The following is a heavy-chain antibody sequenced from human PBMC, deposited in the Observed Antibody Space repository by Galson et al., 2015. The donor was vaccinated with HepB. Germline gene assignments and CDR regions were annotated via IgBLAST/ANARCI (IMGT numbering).Heavy chain of an antibody. CDR1: GGTFSSYA. CDR3: AREENAAEGGWFDP. V-gene: IGHV1-69*13. J-gene: IGHJ5*02. CDR2: IIPILGTA. D-gene: IGHD1-26*01. Sequence: SVKVSCKASGGTFSSYAISWVRQAPGQGLEWMGGIIPILGTANYAQKFQGRVTITADESTSTAYMELSSLRSEDTAVYYCAREENAAEGGWFDPWGQGTLVTVSS.